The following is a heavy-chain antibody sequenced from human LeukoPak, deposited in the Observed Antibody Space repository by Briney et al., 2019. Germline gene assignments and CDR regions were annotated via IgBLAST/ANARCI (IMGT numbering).Heavy chain of an antibody. CDR2: IMQDGNVT. CDR3: ARDYSASGSLDY. Sequence: GGSLRLSCAAPGFTLSSHWMNWVRQPPGKGQEWLANIMQDGNVTYYVDSVKGRFTISRDNAKNSLYLQMNSLRADYTAVYYCARDYSASGSLDYWGQGALVTVSS. J-gene: IGHJ4*02. V-gene: IGHV3-7*01. D-gene: IGHD3-10*01. CDR1: GFTLSSHW.